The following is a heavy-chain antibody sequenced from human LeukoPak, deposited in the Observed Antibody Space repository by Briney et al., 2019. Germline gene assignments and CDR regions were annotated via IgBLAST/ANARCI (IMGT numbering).Heavy chain of an antibody. CDR3: ARGIGSTTVTTLEYYFDY. Sequence: GASVKVSCKASGYTFTSYDINWVRQATGQGLEGMGWMNPNSGNTGYAQKFQGRVTMTWNTSISTAYMELSSLRSEDTAVYYCARGIGSTTVTTLEYYFDYWGQGTLVTVSS. J-gene: IGHJ4*02. D-gene: IGHD4-17*01. CDR2: MNPNSGNT. CDR1: GYTFTSYD. V-gene: IGHV1-8*01.